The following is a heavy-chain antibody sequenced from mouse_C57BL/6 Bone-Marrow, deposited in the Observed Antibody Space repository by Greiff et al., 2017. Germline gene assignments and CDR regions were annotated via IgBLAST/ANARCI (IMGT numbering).Heavy chain of an antibody. CDR1: GFYIKNTY. CDR3: AENDGFDY. Sequence: VQLQQSVAELVRPGASVKLSCTASGFYIKNTYMHWVKQRPEQGLEWIGRIDPANGNTKYAPKFQGKATITADTSSNTAYLQLSSLTSEDTAIYYCAENDGFDYWGQGTTLTVSS. D-gene: IGHD2-3*01. J-gene: IGHJ2*01. CDR2: IDPANGNT. V-gene: IGHV14-3*01.